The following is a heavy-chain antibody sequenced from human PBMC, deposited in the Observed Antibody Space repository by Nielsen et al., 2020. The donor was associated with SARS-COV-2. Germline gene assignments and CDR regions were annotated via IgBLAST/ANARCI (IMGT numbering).Heavy chain of an antibody. V-gene: IGHV3-48*01. J-gene: IGHJ6*02. CDR1: GFTFSSYS. CDR3: SRLPHGYTYGRYYYHGMDV. Sequence: GESLKISCTASGFTFSSYSMNWVRQAPGKGLEWVSYISSSGSTIYYADSVKGRFTISRENAKNSFYLQLSSLRAGDTAVYYCSRLPHGYTYGRYYYHGMDVWGQGTTVTVSS. CDR2: ISSSGSTI. D-gene: IGHD5-18*01.